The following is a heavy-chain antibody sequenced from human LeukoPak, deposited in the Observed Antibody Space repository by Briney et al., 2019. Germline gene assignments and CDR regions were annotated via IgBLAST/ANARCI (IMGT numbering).Heavy chain of an antibody. D-gene: IGHD5-24*01. CDR2: IYYNGIT. CDR3: AIDGYSAFDI. V-gene: IGHV4-30-4*08. Sequence: PSETLSLTCTVSGGSISSGDYYWSWIRQPPGKGLEWIASIYYNGITYYNPSLRSRIFISVDTSKNQFSLKLSSMTAADTAVYYCAIDGYSAFDIWGQGTMVTVSS. J-gene: IGHJ3*02. CDR1: GGSISSGDYY.